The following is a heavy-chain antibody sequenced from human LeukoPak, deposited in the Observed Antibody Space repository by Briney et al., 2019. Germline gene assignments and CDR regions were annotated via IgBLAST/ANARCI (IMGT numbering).Heavy chain of an antibody. CDR2: IYYSRST. D-gene: IGHD3-9*01. CDR1: GGSISSYY. J-gene: IGHJ3*02. Sequence: SETLSLTCTVSGGSISSYYWSWIRQPPGKGLEWIGYIYYSRSTNYNPSLKSRITISVDTSKKQFSRKLSSVTAADTAVYYCAGVPASYYYDIFTGYYTTRTAFDIWGQGTMVTVSS. V-gene: IGHV4-59*01. CDR3: AGVPASYYYDIFTGYYTTRTAFDI.